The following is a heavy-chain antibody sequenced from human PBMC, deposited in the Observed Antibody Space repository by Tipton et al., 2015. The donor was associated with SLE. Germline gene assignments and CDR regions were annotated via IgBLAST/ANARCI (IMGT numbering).Heavy chain of an antibody. CDR2: INNSGNT. D-gene: IGHD7-27*01. CDR1: GGSISSYD. V-gene: IGHV4-4*07. CDR3: AGLTGGPYYFDY. J-gene: IGHJ4*02. Sequence: TLSLTCTVSGGSISSYDWSWIRQPAGQGLEWIGRINNSGNTNYNPSLKNRVTISLDTSKNQFSLSLSSVTAADTAVYYCAGLTGGPYYFDYWGQGTLVTVSS.